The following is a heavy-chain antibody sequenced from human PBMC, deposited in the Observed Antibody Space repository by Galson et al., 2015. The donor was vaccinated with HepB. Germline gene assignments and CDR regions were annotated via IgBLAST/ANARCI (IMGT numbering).Heavy chain of an antibody. J-gene: IGHJ5*02. D-gene: IGHD6-19*01. CDR1: GDTFSNFA. CDR3: ARELAGIAVAAKNNWFDP. Sequence: SVKVSCKASGDTFSNFAISWLRQAPGQGLEWMGGIIPIFATTNYAQKFHGRVTITADESTSTAYMELSSLRSEDTAVYYWARELAGIAVAAKNNWFDPWGQGTLVTVSA. CDR2: IIPIFATT. V-gene: IGHV1-69*13.